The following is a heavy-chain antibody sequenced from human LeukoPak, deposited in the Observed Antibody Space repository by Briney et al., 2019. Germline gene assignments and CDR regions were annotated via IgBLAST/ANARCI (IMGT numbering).Heavy chain of an antibody. J-gene: IGHJ4*02. CDR2: ISSSSSYI. Sequence: PGGSLRLSRAASGFTFSSYSMNWVRQAPGKGLEWVSSISSSSSYIYYADSVKGRFTISRDNAKNSLYLQMNSLRAEDTAVYYCAREYYYDSSGYYFDYWGQGTLVTVSS. D-gene: IGHD3-22*01. CDR3: AREYYYDSSGYYFDY. V-gene: IGHV3-21*01. CDR1: GFTFSSYS.